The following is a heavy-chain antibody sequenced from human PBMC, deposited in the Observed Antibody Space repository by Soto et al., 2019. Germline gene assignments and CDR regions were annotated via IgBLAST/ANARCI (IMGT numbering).Heavy chain of an antibody. CDR1: GFTFSSYS. D-gene: IGHD6-13*01. V-gene: IGHV3-48*02. CDR2: ITSSGTTV. Sequence: VHLVESGGGLVQPGGSLRLSCAASGFTFSSYSLNWVRQAPGKGLEWVSYITSSGTTVYYADSVRGRFTISRDNAKNSLYLHMNSLRDDDTAVYYCARGSSNWAYYFDFWGQGTLVTVSS. J-gene: IGHJ4*02. CDR3: ARGSSNWAYYFDF.